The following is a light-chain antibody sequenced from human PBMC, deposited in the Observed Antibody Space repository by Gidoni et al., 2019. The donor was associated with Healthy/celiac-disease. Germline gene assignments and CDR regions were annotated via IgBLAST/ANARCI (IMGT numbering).Light chain of an antibody. CDR1: QSVSSSY. CDR3: QQYGSSPPWT. CDR2: GAS. Sequence: IVLTQSPGTLSVSPGERATLSCRASQSVSSSYLAWYQQKPGQAPRLLIYGASSRATGLPDRFSGSGSGTDFTLTISRLEPEDFAVYYCQQYGSSPPWTFGQGTKVEIK. J-gene: IGKJ1*01. V-gene: IGKV3-20*01.